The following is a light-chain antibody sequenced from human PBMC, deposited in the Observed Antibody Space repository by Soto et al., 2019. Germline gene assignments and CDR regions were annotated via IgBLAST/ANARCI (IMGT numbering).Light chain of an antibody. CDR1: SSDVGGYNY. CDR3: SSYTSSSTVV. CDR2: DVS. J-gene: IGLJ7*01. V-gene: IGLV2-14*03. Sequence: QSALTQPASVSGSPGQSITISCTGTSSDVGGYNYVSWYQQHPGKAPKLMIYDVSYRPSGVSNRFSGSKSGNTASLTISVLQADDEADYYCSSYTSSSTVVFGGGTQLTVL.